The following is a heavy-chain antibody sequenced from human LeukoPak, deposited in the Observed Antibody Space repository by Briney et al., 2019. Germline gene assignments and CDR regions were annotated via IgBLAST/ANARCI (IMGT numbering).Heavy chain of an antibody. D-gene: IGHD1-26*01. J-gene: IGHJ4*02. CDR3: SVGLDY. Sequence: GGSLRLSCAASGFSFGSSWMDWVPQAPGKGLEWVANINQDGSEKYYVDSVKGRFTISRDNAKNSLYLQINSVRAEDTAIYYCSVGLDYWGQGTLVTVSS. CDR2: INQDGSEK. CDR1: GFSFGSSW. V-gene: IGHV3-7*01.